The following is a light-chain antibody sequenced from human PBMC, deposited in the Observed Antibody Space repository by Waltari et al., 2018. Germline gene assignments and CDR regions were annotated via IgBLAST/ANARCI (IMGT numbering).Light chain of an antibody. J-gene: IGLJ3*02. CDR1: TGAVTSTHH. CDR3: LLSFYDIRA. V-gene: IGLV7-46*01. Sequence: QAEVTQVPSLTVSPGGTVTLTCGSSTGAVTSTHHPYWFLQKPGQVPRTLIYDTDNKHSWTPARFSGSLLGGKAALTLSGAQPEDEAVYYCLLSFYDIRAFGGGTKLTVL. CDR2: DTD.